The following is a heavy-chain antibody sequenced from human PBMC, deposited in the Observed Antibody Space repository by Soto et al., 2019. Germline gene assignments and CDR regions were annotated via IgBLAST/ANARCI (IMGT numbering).Heavy chain of an antibody. J-gene: IGHJ4*02. Sequence: QVQLVQSGAEVKKPGSSVKVSCKASGGTFSSFVISWVRQAPGQGPEWMGGIIPVFQTAYYTQRFQGRVTITADESTNTAYMELSSLRSEDTAIYYCARGGSGYTWFNEFWGQGTLVTVSS. CDR2: IIPVFQTA. V-gene: IGHV1-69*01. CDR3: ARGGSGYTWFNEF. D-gene: IGHD3-22*01. CDR1: GGTFSSFV.